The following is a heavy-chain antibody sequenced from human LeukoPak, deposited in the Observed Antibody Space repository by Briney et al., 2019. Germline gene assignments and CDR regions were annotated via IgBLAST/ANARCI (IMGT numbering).Heavy chain of an antibody. Sequence: PGGSLRLSCAASGFTFSNYAMSWVRQAPGKGLEWVSGISAGGDPVKGRFIISRDNSQNTLYLQMNNLRAEDTAVYYCARVDYDSSGYYYGGFDYWGQGTLVTVSS. D-gene: IGHD3-22*01. V-gene: IGHV3-23*01. CDR2: ISAGG. J-gene: IGHJ4*02. CDR1: GFTFSNYA. CDR3: ARVDYDSSGYYYGGFDY.